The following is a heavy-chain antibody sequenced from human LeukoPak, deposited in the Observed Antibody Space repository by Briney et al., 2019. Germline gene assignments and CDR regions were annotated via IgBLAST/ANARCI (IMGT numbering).Heavy chain of an antibody. CDR1: GGSISTYY. V-gene: IGHV4-4*07. CDR2: IYTSGGT. Sequence: PSETLSHTCSVSGGSISTYYWSWIRQPAGRGLEWIGRIYTSGGTNYNPSLKSRVTMSVDTSKNQFSLRMTSVTAADTALYWCARVRLPATKGAFDIWGQGTMVTVPS. CDR3: ARVRLPATKGAFDI. J-gene: IGHJ3*02. D-gene: IGHD2-2*01.